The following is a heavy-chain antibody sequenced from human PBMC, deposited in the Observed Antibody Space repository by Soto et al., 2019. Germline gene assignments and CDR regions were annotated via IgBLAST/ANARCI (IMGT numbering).Heavy chain of an antibody. V-gene: IGHV4-34*01. CDR2: INHSGST. CDR3: ARPREPYGYGHDAFDI. J-gene: IGHJ3*02. Sequence: PSETLSLTCAVYGGSFSAYSWTWIRQPPGKGLEWIGEINHSGSTNYNPSLKSRVTLSVDTSKNQFSLNLSSVTAADTAMYYCARPREPYGYGHDAFDIWGQGTMVTVSS. CDR1: GGSFSAYS. D-gene: IGHD5-18*01.